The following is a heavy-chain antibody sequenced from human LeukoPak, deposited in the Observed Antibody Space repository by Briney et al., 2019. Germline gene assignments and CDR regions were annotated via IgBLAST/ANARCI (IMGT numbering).Heavy chain of an antibody. D-gene: IGHD3-22*01. Sequence: EASVKVSCKASGYTFTSYGISWVRQAPGQGLEWMGWISAYNGNTNYAQKLQGRVTMTTDTSTSTAYMELSSLRSEDTAVYYCARRPLPRYYDSIGSDDYWGQGTLVTVSS. CDR1: GYTFTSYG. V-gene: IGHV1-18*01. CDR2: ISAYNGNT. J-gene: IGHJ4*02. CDR3: ARRPLPRYYDSIGSDDY.